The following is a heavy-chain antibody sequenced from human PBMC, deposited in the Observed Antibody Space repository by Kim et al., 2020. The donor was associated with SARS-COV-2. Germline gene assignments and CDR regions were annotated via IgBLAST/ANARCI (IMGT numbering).Heavy chain of an antibody. V-gene: IGHV1-58*01. CDR1: GFTFTSSA. D-gene: IGHD3-10*01. CDR3: AADLMVRGPDYYGMDV. CDR2: IVVGSGNT. Sequence: SVKVSCKASGFTFTSSAVQWVRQARGQRLEWIGWIVVGSGNTNYAQKFQERVTITRDMSTSTAYMELSSLRSEDTAVYYCAADLMVRGPDYYGMDVWGQGTTVTVSS. J-gene: IGHJ6*02.